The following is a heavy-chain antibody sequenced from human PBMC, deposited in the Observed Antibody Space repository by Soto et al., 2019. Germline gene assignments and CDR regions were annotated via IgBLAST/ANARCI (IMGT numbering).Heavy chain of an antibody. CDR2: IYYSGST. J-gene: IGHJ1*01. Sequence: QLQLQESGPGLVKPSETLSLTCTVSGGTISSSSYYWGWIRQPPGKGLEWIGSIYYSGSTYYNPSLKSRVTISVDTSKNQFSLKLSSVTAADTAVYYCARQAAAGIFAEYFQHWGQGTLVTVSS. CDR1: GGTISSSSYY. D-gene: IGHD6-13*01. V-gene: IGHV4-39*01. CDR3: ARQAAAGIFAEYFQH.